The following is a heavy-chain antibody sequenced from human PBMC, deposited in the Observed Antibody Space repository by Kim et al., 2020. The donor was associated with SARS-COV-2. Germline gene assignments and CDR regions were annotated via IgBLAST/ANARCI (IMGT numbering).Heavy chain of an antibody. CDR1: GFTFSSYS. D-gene: IGHD4-17*01. Sequence: GGSLRLSCAASGFTFSSYSMNWVRQAPGKGLEWVSSISSSSSYIYYADSVKGRFTISRDNAKNSLYLQMNSLRAEDTAVYYCARDRGGDYVWAAYWGQGTLVTVSS. V-gene: IGHV3-21*01. CDR3: ARDRGGDYVWAAY. CDR2: ISSSSSYI. J-gene: IGHJ4*02.